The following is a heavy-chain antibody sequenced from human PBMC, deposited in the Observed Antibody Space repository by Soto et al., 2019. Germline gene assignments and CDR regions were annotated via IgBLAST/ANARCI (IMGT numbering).Heavy chain of an antibody. V-gene: IGHV1-69*01. CDR2: IIPKYGPA. J-gene: IGHJ5*02. D-gene: IGHD3-10*01. CDR3: ASVTSMVRGVIDNWFDP. CDR1: GGTFSSYA. Sequence: QVPLVQSGAEVKKPGSSVTVSCKASGGTFSSYAIHWVRQAPGQGLEWMGGIIPKYGPAKYAHRYQGRVTSTADECTTTVYMELTSTTSQDTAVFYCASVTSMVRGVIDNWFDPWGHGTLVSVSS.